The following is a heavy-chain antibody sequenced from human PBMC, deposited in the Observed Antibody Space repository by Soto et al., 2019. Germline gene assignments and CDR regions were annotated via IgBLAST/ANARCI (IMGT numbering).Heavy chain of an antibody. J-gene: IGHJ4*02. CDR1: GFTFSSYG. D-gene: IGHD4-17*01. Sequence: QVQLVESGGGVVQPGRSLRLSCAASGFTFSSYGMHWVRQAPGKGLEWVAVISYDGSNKYYADSVKGRFTISRDNSKNXXYLQMNSLRAEDTAVYYCAKDPGGYGGNSLGYFDYWGQGTLVTVSS. CDR2: ISYDGSNK. CDR3: AKDPGGYGGNSLGYFDY. V-gene: IGHV3-30*18.